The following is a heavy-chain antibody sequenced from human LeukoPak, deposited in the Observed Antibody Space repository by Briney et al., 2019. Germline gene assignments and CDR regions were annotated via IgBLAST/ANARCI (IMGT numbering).Heavy chain of an antibody. CDR2: LYSSGNT. D-gene: IGHD3-10*01. CDR1: GDSISSGSNY. J-gene: IGHJ3*02. CDR3: ARVIRRGILWFGSGAFDI. Sequence: SETLSLTCTVSGDSISSGSNYWSWIRQPAGKGLEWIGRLYSSGNTKYNPSLKSRVTISVDTSKNQFSLRLSSVTAADTAVYYCARVIRRGILWFGSGAFDIWGQGTMVTVSS. V-gene: IGHV4-61*02.